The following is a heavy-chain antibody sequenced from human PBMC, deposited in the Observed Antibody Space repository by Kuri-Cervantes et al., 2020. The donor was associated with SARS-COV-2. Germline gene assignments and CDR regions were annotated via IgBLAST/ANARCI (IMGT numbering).Heavy chain of an antibody. D-gene: IGHD3-10*01. CDR1: GFTFDDYA. V-gene: IGHV3-48*01. CDR3: ASFSSRARVDTAMVTGLWFGELLFSDAFDI. J-gene: IGHJ3*02. Sequence: GESLKISCAASGFTFDDYAMHWVRQAPGKGLEWVSYISSSSSTIYYADSVKGRFTISRDNAKNSLYLQMNSLRAEDTAVYYCASFSSRARVDTAMVTGLWFGELLFSDAFDIWGQGTMVTVSS. CDR2: ISSSSSTI.